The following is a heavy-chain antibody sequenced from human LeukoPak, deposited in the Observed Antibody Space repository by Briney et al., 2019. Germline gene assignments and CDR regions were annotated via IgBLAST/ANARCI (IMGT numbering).Heavy chain of an antibody. D-gene: IGHD3-3*01. CDR1: GYSFTSYW. J-gene: IGHJ3*02. CDR2: IYPGDSDT. V-gene: IGHV5-51*01. CDR3: ATGKTYYDFWSGYSDAFDX. Sequence: GESLKISCKGSGYSFTSYWIGWVRQMPGKGLEWMGIIYPGDSDTRYSPSFQGQVTISADKSISTAYLQWSSLKASDTAMYYCATGKTYYDFWSGYSDAFDXWGQGTMVTVS.